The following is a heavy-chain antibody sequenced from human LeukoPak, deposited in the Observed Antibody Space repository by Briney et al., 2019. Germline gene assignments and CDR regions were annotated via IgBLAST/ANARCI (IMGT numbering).Heavy chain of an antibody. CDR1: GFTFSSYG. CDR2: IRYGGNDK. Sequence: GGSLRLSCAASGFTFSSYGMHWVRQAPGKGLEWVAFIRYGGNDKHYADSVKGRFTISRDNSKNTLYLQMNSLRAEDTAVYYCLIISYYYLDVWGKGTTVTISS. CDR3: LIISYYYLDV. J-gene: IGHJ6*03. V-gene: IGHV3-30*02. D-gene: IGHD3-10*01.